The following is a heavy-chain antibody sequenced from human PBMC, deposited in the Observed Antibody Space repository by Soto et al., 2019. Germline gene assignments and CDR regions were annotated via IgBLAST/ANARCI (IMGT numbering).Heavy chain of an antibody. D-gene: IGHD3-22*01. V-gene: IGHV5-51*01. Sequence: PGESLKISCKGSGYSFTSYWIGWVRQMPGKGLEWMGIIYPGDSDTRYSPSFQGQVTISADKSISTAYLQWSSLKASDTAMYYCARHLLNYYDSSGYYYYGMDVWGQGTTVTVSS. CDR2: IYPGDSDT. CDR1: GYSFTSYW. CDR3: ARHLLNYYDSSGYYYYGMDV. J-gene: IGHJ6*02.